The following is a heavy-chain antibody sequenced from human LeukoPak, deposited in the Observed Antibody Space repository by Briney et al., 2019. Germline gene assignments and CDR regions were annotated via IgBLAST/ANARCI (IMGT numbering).Heavy chain of an antibody. J-gene: IGHJ4*02. CDR3: ARDPLSHRTTVVGPFDY. CDR1: GGTFSSYA. Sequence: ASVKVSCKASGGTFSSYAISWVRRAPGQGLEWMGRIIPILGIANYAQKFQGRVTITADKSTSTAYMELSSLRSEDTAVYYCARDPLSHRTTVVGPFDYWGQGTLVTVSS. CDR2: IIPILGIA. D-gene: IGHD1-26*01. V-gene: IGHV1-69*04.